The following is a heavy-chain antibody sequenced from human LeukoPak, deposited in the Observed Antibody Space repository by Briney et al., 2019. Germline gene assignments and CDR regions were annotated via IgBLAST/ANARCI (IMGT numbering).Heavy chain of an antibody. J-gene: IGHJ4*02. CDR2: IYENGGTT. V-gene: IGHV3-23*01. CDR3: AKGDLEN. CDR1: GFTFRSHA. Sequence: GSLRLSCVGSGFTFRSHAMSWVRQAPEKGLEFVSGIYENGGTTYYADSVKGRFSISRDNSKNTLYLQMNSLRVADTSTYYCAKGDLENWGQGTLVTVSS.